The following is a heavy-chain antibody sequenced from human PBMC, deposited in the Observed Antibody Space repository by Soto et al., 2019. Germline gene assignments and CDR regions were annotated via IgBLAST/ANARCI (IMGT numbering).Heavy chain of an antibody. V-gene: IGHV5-51*01. CDR3: ARPGAPTDTVVYDF. Sequence: PGESLKISCKASGYSFANYWIGWVCQKPGKGLERMGVIYPGDSETTYSPSFEGQVIISVDRSRGTAFLEWSSLKASDTAMYYCARPGAPTDTVVYDFWGQGTQVTVSS. D-gene: IGHD5-18*01. J-gene: IGHJ4*02. CDR1: GYSFANYW. CDR2: IYPGDSET.